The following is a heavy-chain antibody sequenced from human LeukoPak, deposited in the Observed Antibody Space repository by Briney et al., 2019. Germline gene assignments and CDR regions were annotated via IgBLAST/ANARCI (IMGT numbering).Heavy chain of an antibody. CDR2: IKQDGSEK. D-gene: IGHD5-18*01. CDR1: GFTFSSYW. Sequence: GGSLRLSCAASGFTFSSYWMSWVRQAPGKGLEWVANIKQDGSEKYYADSVKGRFTVSRDNSKNTLYLQMNSLRAEDTAVYYCARDEGRYSYGFGRYFDYWGQGTLVTVSS. CDR3: ARDEGRYSYGFGRYFDY. V-gene: IGHV3-7*01. J-gene: IGHJ4*02.